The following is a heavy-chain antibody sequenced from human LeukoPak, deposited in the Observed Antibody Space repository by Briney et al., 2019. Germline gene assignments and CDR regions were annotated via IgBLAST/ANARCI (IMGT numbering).Heavy chain of an antibody. CDR2: IIPIFGTA. V-gene: IGHV1-69*13. CDR3: ARVPYNWNEEYYYYGMDV. D-gene: IGHD1-1*01. Sequence: SVKVSCKASGGTFSSYAISWVRQAPGQGLEWMGGIIPIFGTANYAQKFQGRVTITADESTSTAYMELSSLRSEDTAVYYCARVPYNWNEEYYYYGMDVWGKGTTATVSS. J-gene: IGHJ6*04. CDR1: GGTFSSYA.